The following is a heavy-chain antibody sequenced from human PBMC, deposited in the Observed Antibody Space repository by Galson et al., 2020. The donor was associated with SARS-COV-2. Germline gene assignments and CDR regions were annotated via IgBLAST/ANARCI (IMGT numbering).Heavy chain of an antibody. D-gene: IGHD2-15*01. CDR3: AREDSYCSGCSCYYWFDP. J-gene: IGHJ5*02. V-gene: IGHV1-8*01. Sequence: ASVKVSCKASGYTFTSYDIHWVRQATGQGLEWMGWMKPNSGNTGYAQKFQGRVTMTRNTSISTAYMELSSLRSEDTAVYYCAREDSYCSGCSCYYWFDPWGQGSLVTVSS. CDR2: MKPNSGNT. CDR1: GYTFTSYD.